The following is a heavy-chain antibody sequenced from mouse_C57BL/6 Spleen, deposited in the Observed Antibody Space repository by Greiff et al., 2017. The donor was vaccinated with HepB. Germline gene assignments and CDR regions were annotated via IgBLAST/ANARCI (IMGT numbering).Heavy chain of an antibody. CDR3: AREDYGSSNWYFDV. CDR1: GYTFTSYW. Sequence: VQLQQSGAELVKPGASVKMSCKASGYTFTSYWITWVKQRPGQGLEWIGDIYPGSGSTNYNEKFKSKATLTVDTSSSTAYMQLSSLTSEDSAVYYCAREDYGSSNWYFDVWGTGTTVTVSS. J-gene: IGHJ1*03. CDR2: IYPGSGST. D-gene: IGHD1-1*01. V-gene: IGHV1-55*01.